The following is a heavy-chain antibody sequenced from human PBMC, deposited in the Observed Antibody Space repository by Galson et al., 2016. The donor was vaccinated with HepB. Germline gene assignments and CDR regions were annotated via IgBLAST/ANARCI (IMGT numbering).Heavy chain of an antibody. CDR1: GYTFTTYY. CDR3: VRGVICSGDICTYTGMDV. J-gene: IGHJ6*02. Sequence: SVKVSCKASGYTFTTYYINWVRQATGHGLEWLGWMNPNNGNTLYAQNFPGRVTVTRNTSLSTAYMELSSLRSEDTAIYYCVRGVICSGDICTYTGMDVWGQGTTVTVSS. D-gene: IGHD2-15*01. CDR2: MNPNNGNT. V-gene: IGHV1-8*01.